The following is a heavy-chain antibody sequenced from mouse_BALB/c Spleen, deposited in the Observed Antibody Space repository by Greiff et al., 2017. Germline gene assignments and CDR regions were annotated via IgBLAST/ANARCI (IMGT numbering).Heavy chain of an antibody. J-gene: IGHJ3*01. CDR3: ARQGPNLLLSWFAY. CDR1: GYTFTSYW. Sequence: QVQLQQSGAELARPGASVKLSCKASGYTFTSYWMQWVKQRPGQGLEWIGAIYPGDGDTRYTQKFKGKATLTADKSSSTAYMQLSSLASEDSAVYYCARQGPNLLLSWFAYWGQGTLVTVSA. CDR2: IYPGDGDT. D-gene: IGHD1-1*01. V-gene: IGHV1-87*01.